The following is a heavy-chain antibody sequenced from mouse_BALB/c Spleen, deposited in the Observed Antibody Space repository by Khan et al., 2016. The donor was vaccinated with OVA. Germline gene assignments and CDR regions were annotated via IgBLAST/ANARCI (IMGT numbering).Heavy chain of an antibody. Sequence: EVQLQESGGGLVQPGGSRKLSCAASGFTFSRFGMHWVRQAPEKGLEWVAYISSGSSTIYYGDTVKGRFTISRDNPKNTLFLQMTSLRSEDTAMYYCARDSSFDYWGQGTTLTVSS. CDR3: ARDSSFDY. CDR2: ISSGSSTI. V-gene: IGHV5-17*02. CDR1: GFTFSRFG. J-gene: IGHJ2*01.